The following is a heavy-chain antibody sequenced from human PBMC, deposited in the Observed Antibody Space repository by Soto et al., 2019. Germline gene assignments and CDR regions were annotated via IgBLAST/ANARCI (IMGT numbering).Heavy chain of an antibody. V-gene: IGHV3-33*01. CDR3: ARDRRYYGLDY. J-gene: IGHJ4*02. CDR2: ISYDGNNK. CDR1: GFTFSSYA. D-gene: IGHD3-10*01. Sequence: GGSLRLSCAASGFTFSSYAMHWVRQAPGKGLEWLAVISYDGNNKYYADSVKGRFTISRDNSKNTLYLQMNSLRAEDTAVYYCARDRRYYGLDYWGQGTLVTVSS.